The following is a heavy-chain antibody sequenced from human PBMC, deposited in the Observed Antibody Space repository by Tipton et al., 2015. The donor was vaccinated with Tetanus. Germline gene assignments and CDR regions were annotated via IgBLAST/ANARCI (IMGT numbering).Heavy chain of an antibody. J-gene: IGHJ3*02. CDR3: ASHYGSGSDDAFDI. D-gene: IGHD3-10*01. Sequence: TLSLTCTVSGGSISRTNYYWGWIRQPPGKGLEWIGSIYDTGNVYYNPALTSRVTMSVDTSKIQFSLKLSSVTAADTAVYYCASHYGSGSDDAFDIWGQGTMVTVSS. CDR1: GGSISRTNYY. V-gene: IGHV4-39*07. CDR2: IYDTGNV.